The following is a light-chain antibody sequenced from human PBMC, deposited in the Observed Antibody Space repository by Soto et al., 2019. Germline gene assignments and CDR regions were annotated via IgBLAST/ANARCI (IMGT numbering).Light chain of an antibody. CDR3: QQYGSLPRT. CDR1: QSVSSSY. J-gene: IGKJ5*01. Sequence: EIVLTQSPGTLSLSPGERATLSCRASQSVSSSYLAWYQQKPGQAPRLLIYGASSRATGIPDRFSGSGSGTDFTLTISRLEPEDFAVYYCQQYGSLPRTFGQGTRLDIK. CDR2: GAS. V-gene: IGKV3-20*01.